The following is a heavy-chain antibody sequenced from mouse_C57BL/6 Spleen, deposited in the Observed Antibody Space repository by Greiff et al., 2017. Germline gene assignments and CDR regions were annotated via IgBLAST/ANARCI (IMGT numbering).Heavy chain of an antibody. V-gene: IGHV1-81*01. CDR2: IYPRSGNT. D-gene: IGHD1-1*01. CDR3: ARSFTTVVAGRFAD. Sequence: QVQLQQSGAELARPGASVKLSCKASGYTFTSYGISWVKQRTGQGLEWIGEIYPRSGNTYYNEKFKGKATLTADKSSSTAYMELRSLTSEDAAVYFCARSFTTVVAGRFADWGQGTLVTVSA. CDR1: GYTFTSYG. J-gene: IGHJ3*01.